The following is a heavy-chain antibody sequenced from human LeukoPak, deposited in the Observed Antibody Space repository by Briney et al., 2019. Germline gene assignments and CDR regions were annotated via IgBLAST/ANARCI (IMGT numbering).Heavy chain of an antibody. Sequence: PGGSLRLSCAASGFTFSSYGMNWVRQTPGKGLEWVAFIRYDGNNKYYADSVKGRFTVSRDSSKNSLYLQMNSLRAEDTALYYCARRWDSRFYFDYWGQGTLVTVSS. CDR2: IRYDGNNK. CDR3: ARRWDSRFYFDY. J-gene: IGHJ4*02. D-gene: IGHD4-23*01. CDR1: GFTFSSYG. V-gene: IGHV3-30*02.